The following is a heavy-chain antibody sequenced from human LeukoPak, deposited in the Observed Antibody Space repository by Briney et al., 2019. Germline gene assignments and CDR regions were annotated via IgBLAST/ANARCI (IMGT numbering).Heavy chain of an antibody. CDR2: INHSGST. V-gene: IGHV4-34*01. CDR3: ARGGGRVGYYMDV. J-gene: IGHJ6*03. Sequence: SETLSLTCAVYGGSFSAYYWSWIRQPPGKGLEWIGEINHSGSTNYNPSLKSRVTISIDTSKNQFSLKLSSVTAADTAVYYCARGGGRVGYYMDVWDKGTTVTVSS. CDR1: GGSFSAYY. D-gene: IGHD4-23*01.